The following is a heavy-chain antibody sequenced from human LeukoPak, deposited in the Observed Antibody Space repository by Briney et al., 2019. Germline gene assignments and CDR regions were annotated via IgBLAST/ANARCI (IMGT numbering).Heavy chain of an antibody. CDR3: ATRDGYNYGMDV. Sequence: SETLSLTCAVYGGSFSGYYWSWIRQPPGKGLEWIGEINHSGSTNYNPSLKSRVTISVDTSKNQFSLKLSSVTAADTAVYYCATRDGYNYGMDVWGQGTTVTVSS. D-gene: IGHD5-24*01. CDR1: GGSFSGYY. V-gene: IGHV4-34*01. CDR2: INHSGST. J-gene: IGHJ6*02.